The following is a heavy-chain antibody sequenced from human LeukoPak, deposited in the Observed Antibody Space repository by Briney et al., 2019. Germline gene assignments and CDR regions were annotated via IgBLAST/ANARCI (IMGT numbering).Heavy chain of an antibody. CDR2: IYPGDSDT. CDR1: GYSFTSYW. D-gene: IGHD6-13*01. V-gene: IGHV5-51*01. Sequence: GLPLQISCQGSGYSFTSYWIGWVRQMPGKGLEWMGSIYPGDSDTRYSPSFQGHVTISADKSISTAYLQWSSLKASDTAMYYCARLAAAGKINYYYYYMDVWGKGTTVTVSS. J-gene: IGHJ6*03. CDR3: ARLAAAGKINYYYYYMDV.